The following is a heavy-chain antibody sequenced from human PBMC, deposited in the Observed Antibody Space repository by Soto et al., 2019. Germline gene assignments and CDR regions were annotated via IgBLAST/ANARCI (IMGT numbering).Heavy chain of an antibody. CDR3: ARAGYSSGGPNYYYYGMDF. V-gene: IGHV1-2*04. CDR2: INPNSGGT. J-gene: IGHJ6*02. D-gene: IGHD6-19*01. CDR1: GYTFTGYY. Sequence: ASVKGSCKASGYTFTGYYMHWVRQAPGQGLEWMGWINPNSGGTNYAQKFQGWVTMTRDTSISTAYMELSRLRSDDTAVYYCARAGYSSGGPNYYYYGMDFWGQGTTVTVSS.